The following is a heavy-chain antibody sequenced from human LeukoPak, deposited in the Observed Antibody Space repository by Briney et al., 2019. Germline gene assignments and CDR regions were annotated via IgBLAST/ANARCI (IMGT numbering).Heavy chain of an antibody. Sequence: ASVKVSCKASGYTFTSHYMHWVRQAPGQGLEWMGIINPSGGSTSYAQKFQGRVTMTRDTSTSTVYMELSSLRSEDTAVYYCARGNYGDYVYDAFDIWGQGTMVTVSS. D-gene: IGHD4-17*01. CDR3: ARGNYGDYVYDAFDI. J-gene: IGHJ3*02. CDR2: INPSGGST. V-gene: IGHV1-46*01. CDR1: GYTFTSHY.